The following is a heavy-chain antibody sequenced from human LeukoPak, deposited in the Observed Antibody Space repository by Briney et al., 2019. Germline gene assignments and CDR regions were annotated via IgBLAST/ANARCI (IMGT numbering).Heavy chain of an antibody. CDR3: TRGSGIYSYFDS. CDR1: GYTFTNYG. D-gene: IGHD1-26*01. Sequence: ASVKVSCKASGYTFTNYGITWVRQAPGQGLDWMGWISAYNGNTNYAQKLQDRVNMTTDTSTSTAYMELRSLISDDTALYYCTRGSGIYSYFDSWGQGTLVTVSS. CDR2: ISAYNGNT. V-gene: IGHV1-18*01. J-gene: IGHJ4*02.